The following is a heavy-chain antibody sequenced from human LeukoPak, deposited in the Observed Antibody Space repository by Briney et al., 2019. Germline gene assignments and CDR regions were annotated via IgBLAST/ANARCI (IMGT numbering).Heavy chain of an antibody. D-gene: IGHD6-13*01. CDR3: ASTGYSSSWPLYYYGMDV. V-gene: IGHV1-8*01. CDR2: MNPNSGNT. CDR1: GYTFTSYD. Sequence: VASVKVSCKASGYTFTSYDINWVRQATGQGLEWMGWMNPNSGNTGYAQKFQGRVTMTRNTSISTAYMELSSLGSEDTAVYYCASTGYSSSWPLYYYGMDVWGQGTTVTVSS. J-gene: IGHJ6*02.